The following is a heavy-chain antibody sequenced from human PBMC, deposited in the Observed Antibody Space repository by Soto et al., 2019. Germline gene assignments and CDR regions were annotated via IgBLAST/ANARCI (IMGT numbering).Heavy chain of an antibody. J-gene: IGHJ6*03. CDR3: ARVAQLLDYYYYMDV. CDR2: IYNSGST. D-gene: IGHD1-7*01. Sequence: SETLSLTCAVSGASISSYYWSWIRQPPGKGLEWIGYIYNSGSTNYNPSLKSRVTISVDASKNQFSLKLSSVTAADTAVYYCARVAQLLDYYYYMDVWGKGATVTVSS. V-gene: IGHV4-59*01. CDR1: GASISSYY.